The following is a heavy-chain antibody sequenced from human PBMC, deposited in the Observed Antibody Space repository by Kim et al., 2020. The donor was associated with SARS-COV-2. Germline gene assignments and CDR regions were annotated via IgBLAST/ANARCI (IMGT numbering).Heavy chain of an antibody. V-gene: IGHV5-51*01. D-gene: IGHD3-3*01. Sequence: GESLKISCKGSGYSFTSYWIGWVRQMPGKGLEWMGIIYPGDSDTRYSPSFQDQVTISADKSISTAYLQWSSLKASDTAMYYCARLKRITIFGVVIEGPFDIWGQGTMVTVSS. CDR2: IYPGDSDT. CDR3: ARLKRITIFGVVIEGPFDI. CDR1: GYSFTSYW. J-gene: IGHJ3*02.